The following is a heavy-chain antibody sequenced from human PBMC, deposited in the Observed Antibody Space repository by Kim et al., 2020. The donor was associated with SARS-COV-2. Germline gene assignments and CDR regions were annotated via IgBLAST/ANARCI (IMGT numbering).Heavy chain of an antibody. D-gene: IGHD3-16*02. J-gene: IGHJ4*02. Sequence: GRFTISRDDSKNTLYLQMNSLKTEDTAVYYCTTDNTLYYDYVWGSYRVDYWGQGTLVTVSS. CDR3: TTDNTLYYDYVWGSYRVDY. V-gene: IGHV3-15*01.